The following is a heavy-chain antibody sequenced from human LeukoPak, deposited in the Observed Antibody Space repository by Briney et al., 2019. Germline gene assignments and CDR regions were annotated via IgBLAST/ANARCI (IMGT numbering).Heavy chain of an antibody. Sequence: GASVKVSCKASGYTFTSYYMHWVRQAPGQGLEWMGIINPSGGSTSYAQKFQGRVTMTRDTSTSTVYMELSSLRSEDTAVYYCARDLHAKIAAAGIDYWGQGTLVTASS. J-gene: IGHJ4*02. D-gene: IGHD6-13*01. CDR2: INPSGGST. CDR3: ARDLHAKIAAAGIDY. V-gene: IGHV1-46*01. CDR1: GYTFTSYY.